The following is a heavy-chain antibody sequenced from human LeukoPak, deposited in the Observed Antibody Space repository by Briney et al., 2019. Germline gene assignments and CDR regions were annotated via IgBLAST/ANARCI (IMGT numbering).Heavy chain of an antibody. V-gene: IGHV4-31*03. CDR2: ISYSGST. CDR1: GGSISSDGFY. Sequence: PSETLSLTCTVSGGSISSDGFYWSWVRQHPGKGLEWIGYISYSGSTYYNPSLKSRVSVSLDTSKSQFSLKLTSVTAADTAVYFCARGPSYCDFWGQGTLSPSPQ. CDR3: ARGPSYCDF. J-gene: IGHJ4*02.